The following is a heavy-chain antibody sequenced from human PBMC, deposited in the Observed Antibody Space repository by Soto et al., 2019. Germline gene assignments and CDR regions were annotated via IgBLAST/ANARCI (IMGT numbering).Heavy chain of an antibody. V-gene: IGHV3-48*03. Sequence: GGTLRLSCAASGFTYSSFEMHWDRQARGKGREWLSYIRNIGRIIYYADAVKGRFTISRDDAKNSLYLQMNSLRAEDTAVYYCAREWGTRIAAAFDYWAQGTLVTVSS. CDR2: IRNIGRII. CDR1: GFTYSSFE. CDR3: AREWGTRIAAAFDY. J-gene: IGHJ4*02. D-gene: IGHD6-6*01.